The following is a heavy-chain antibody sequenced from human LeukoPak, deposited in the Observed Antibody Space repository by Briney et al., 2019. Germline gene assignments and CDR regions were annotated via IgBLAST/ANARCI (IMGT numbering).Heavy chain of an antibody. J-gene: IGHJ4*02. Sequence: ASVTVSCKVSGYTLTELSMHWVRQAPGQGLEWMGGIIPIFGTANYAQKFQGRVTITADESTSTAYMELSSLRSEDTAVYYCARSSPDWTYYFDYWGQGTLVTVSS. D-gene: IGHD3/OR15-3a*01. CDR1: GYTLTELS. V-gene: IGHV1-69*13. CDR2: IIPIFGTA. CDR3: ARSSPDWTYYFDY.